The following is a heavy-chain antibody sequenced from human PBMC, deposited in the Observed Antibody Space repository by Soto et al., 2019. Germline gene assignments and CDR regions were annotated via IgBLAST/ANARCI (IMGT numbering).Heavy chain of an antibody. V-gene: IGHV3-9*01. CDR2: ISWNSGSI. D-gene: IGHD2-15*01. J-gene: IGHJ3*02. CDR3: AKDANIVVVVAGAFDI. CDR1: GFTFDDYA. Sequence: SLRLSCAASGFTFDDYAMHWVRQAPGKGLEWVSGISWNSGSIGYADSVKGRFTISRDNAKKSLYLQMNSLRAEDTALYYCAKDANIVVVVAGAFDIWGQGIMVTVS.